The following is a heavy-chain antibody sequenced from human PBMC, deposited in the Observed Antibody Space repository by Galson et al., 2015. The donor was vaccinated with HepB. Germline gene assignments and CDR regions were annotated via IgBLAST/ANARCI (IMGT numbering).Heavy chain of an antibody. Sequence: QSGAEVKKPGESLKISCKGSGYSFTSYWIGWVRQMPGKGLEWMGIIYPGDSDTRYSPSFQGQVTISADKSVSTAYLQWSSLKASDTAMYYCARGPGYYGSGSYYSLDYWGQGTLVTVSS. CDR1: GYSFTSYW. J-gene: IGHJ4*02. CDR3: ARGPGYYGSGSYYSLDY. V-gene: IGHV5-51*01. D-gene: IGHD3-10*01. CDR2: IYPGDSDT.